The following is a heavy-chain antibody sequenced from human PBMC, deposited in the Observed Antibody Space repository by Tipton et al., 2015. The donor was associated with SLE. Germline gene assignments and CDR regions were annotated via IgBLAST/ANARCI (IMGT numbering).Heavy chain of an antibody. Sequence: TLSLTCTVSGGSISNYYWSWIRQPPGKGLEWIGYMYDSGSTTYSPSLKSRVTISVDASKNQFSLNLSSVTAADTAVYYCARGAYFYYDMDVWGQGTTVIVSS. CDR3: ARGAYFYYDMDV. CDR1: GGSISNYY. D-gene: IGHD3-16*01. CDR2: MYDSGST. V-gene: IGHV4-59*01. J-gene: IGHJ6*02.